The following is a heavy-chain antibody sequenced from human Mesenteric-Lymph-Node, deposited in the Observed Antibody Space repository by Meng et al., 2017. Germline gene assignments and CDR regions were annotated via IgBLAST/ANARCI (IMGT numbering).Heavy chain of an antibody. CDR2: ISSSSTI. V-gene: IGHV3-69-1*01. CDR3: VRFGGNSIYAFDL. D-gene: IGHD4-23*01. CDR1: GFTFSNYA. Sequence: LKISCVASGFTFSNYAMKWVRQAPGKGLDWVSSISSSSTIYYADSVKGRFTISRDNAKNSLYLQMNSLRAEDTAIYYCVRFGGNSIYAFDLWGQGTMVTVSS. J-gene: IGHJ3*01.